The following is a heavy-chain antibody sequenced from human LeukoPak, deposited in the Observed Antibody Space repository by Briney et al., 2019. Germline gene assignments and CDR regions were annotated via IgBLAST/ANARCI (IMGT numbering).Heavy chain of an antibody. V-gene: IGHV5-51*01. Sequence: GESLKNSCKGSGYSFTNYWIAWVRQMPGKGLEFMGMLYPGGDSDASYGPSFQGQVTISADKSITTAYLQWSSLKASDTATYYCATSTGGAYFHYWGQGTLVTVSS. CDR1: GYSFTNYW. CDR3: ATSTGGAYFHY. CDR2: LYPGGDSDA. J-gene: IGHJ4*02. D-gene: IGHD3-16*01.